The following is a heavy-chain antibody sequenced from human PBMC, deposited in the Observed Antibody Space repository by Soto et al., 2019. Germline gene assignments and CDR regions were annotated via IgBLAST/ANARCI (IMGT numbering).Heavy chain of an antibody. Sequence: ASVKVSCKASGYTFTSYGISWVRQAPGQGLEWMGWISAYNGNTNYAQKIQGRDTMTTDTSTSTAYMELRSLRSDDTAVYYCARDFAPPLGYCSSTSCPNFDYWGQGTLVTVSS. CDR3: ARDFAPPLGYCSSTSCPNFDY. J-gene: IGHJ4*02. D-gene: IGHD2-2*01. CDR2: ISAYNGNT. CDR1: GYTFTSYG. V-gene: IGHV1-18*01.